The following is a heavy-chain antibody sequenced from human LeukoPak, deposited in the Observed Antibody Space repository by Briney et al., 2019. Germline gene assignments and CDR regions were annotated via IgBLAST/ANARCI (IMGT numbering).Heavy chain of an antibody. CDR2: ISGSGENT. D-gene: IGHD2-2*02. CDR3: AKCGTSCYSNWFDP. J-gene: IGHJ5*01. CDR1: GFSVSSTY. V-gene: IGHV3-23*01. Sequence: GGSLRLSCAASGFSVSSTYMSWVRQAPGKGLEWVSAISGSGENTEHADSVKGRFTISRDNSNNILYLQMNSLRADDTAVYYCAKCGTSCYSNWFDPWGQGTLVTVSS.